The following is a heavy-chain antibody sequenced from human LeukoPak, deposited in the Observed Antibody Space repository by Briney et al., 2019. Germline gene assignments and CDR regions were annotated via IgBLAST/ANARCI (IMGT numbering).Heavy chain of an antibody. J-gene: IGHJ4*02. D-gene: IGHD2-15*01. CDR3: AKDRGGSHYYFDY. CDR1: GYTFTGYY. V-gene: IGHV1-46*01. CDR2: INPNDGST. Sequence: ASVKVSCKTSGYTFTGYYIHWVRQAPGQGLEWMGIINPNDGSTSYAQKFQGRATMTRDTSTSTVYMVLSSLRSEDTAVYYCAKDRGGSHYYFDYWGQGTLVTVSS.